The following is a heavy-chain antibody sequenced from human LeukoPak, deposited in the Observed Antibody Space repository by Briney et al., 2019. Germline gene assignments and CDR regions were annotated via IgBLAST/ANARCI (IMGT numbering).Heavy chain of an antibody. CDR3: ARSSEGRYYYDSSGFSYYYYYMDV. CDR2: IYYSGST. CDR1: GGSISSYY. J-gene: IGHJ6*03. Sequence: PSETLSLTCAVSGGSISSYYWSWIRQPPGKGLEWIGYIYYSGSTYYNPSLRSRVTISVDTSKNQFSLKLSSVTAADTAVYYCARSSEGRYYYDSSGFSYYYYYMDVWGKGTTVTISS. V-gene: IGHV4-59*01. D-gene: IGHD3-22*01.